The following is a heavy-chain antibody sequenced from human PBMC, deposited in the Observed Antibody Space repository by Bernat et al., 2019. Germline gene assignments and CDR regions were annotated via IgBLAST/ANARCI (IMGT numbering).Heavy chain of an antibody. CDR2: IKSKTDGGTT. V-gene: IGHV3-15*01. Sequence: EVQLVESGGGLVKPGGSLRLSCAASGFTFSNAWMSWVRQAPGKGLEWVGRIKSKTDGGTTDYAAPVKGRFTISRDDSKNTLYLQMNSLKTEDTAVYDCTTDLQYSSSSQSPVYYYYYMDVWGKGTTVTVSS. CDR3: TTDLQYSSSSQSPVYYYYYMDV. CDR1: GFTFSNAW. D-gene: IGHD6-6*01. J-gene: IGHJ6*03.